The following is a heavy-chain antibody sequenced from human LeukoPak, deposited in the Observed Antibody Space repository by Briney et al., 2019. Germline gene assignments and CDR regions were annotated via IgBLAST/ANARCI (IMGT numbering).Heavy chain of an antibody. D-gene: IGHD6-6*01. CDR2: INPNSGGT. J-gene: IGHJ6*03. V-gene: IGHV1-2*02. CDR3: ARGLAAPPDQYYMDV. CDR1: GYTFTGYY. Sequence: GASVKVSCKASGYTFTGYYMHWVRQAPGQGLEWMGWINPNSGGTNYAQKFQGRVTMTRDTSISTAYMEPSRLRSDDTAVYYCARGLAAPPDQYYMDVWGKGTTVTVSS.